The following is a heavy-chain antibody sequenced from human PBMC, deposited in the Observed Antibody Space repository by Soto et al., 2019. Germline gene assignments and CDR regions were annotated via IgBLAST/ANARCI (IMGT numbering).Heavy chain of an antibody. CDR2: IYSGGST. J-gene: IGHJ6*02. CDR1: GFTVSNNY. V-gene: IGHV3-66*01. D-gene: IGHD5-12*01. CDR3: ASEWTSGYYNGMDV. Sequence: GGSLRLSCAASGFTVSNNYMSWVRQAPGKGLEYVSVIYSGGSTYYADSVKGRFTISRDNSKNTLYLQMNSLRAGDTAVYYCASEWTSGYYNGMDVWGQGTTGTVSS.